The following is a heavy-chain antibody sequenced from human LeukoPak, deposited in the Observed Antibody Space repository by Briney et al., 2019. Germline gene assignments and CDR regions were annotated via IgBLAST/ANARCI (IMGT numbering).Heavy chain of an antibody. CDR2: IYCSGST. CDR3: ARAPAVVVTGNYYYYGMDV. Sequence: SETLSLTCTVSGGSISSYYWSWIRQPPGKGLEWIGYIYCSGSTNYNPSLKSRVTISVDTSKNQFSLKLSSVTAADTAVYYCARAPAVVVTGNYYYYGMDVWGQGTTVTVSS. CDR1: GGSISSYY. V-gene: IGHV4-59*08. J-gene: IGHJ6*02. D-gene: IGHD2-21*02.